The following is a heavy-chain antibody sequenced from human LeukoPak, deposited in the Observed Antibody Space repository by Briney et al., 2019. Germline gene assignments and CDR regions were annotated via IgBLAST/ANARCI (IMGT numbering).Heavy chain of an antibody. Sequence: PGGSLRLSCAASGFTFSNYAMSWVRQAPGEGLEWVSAITGSGGGTYYADSVKGRFTISRDNYKNTMYLQMNSLRAEDTAVYYCAKWGDYDVLTGYYDPDYWGQGTLVTVSS. J-gene: IGHJ4*02. CDR1: GFTFSNYA. D-gene: IGHD3-9*01. CDR2: ITGSGGGT. CDR3: AKWGDYDVLTGYYDPDY. V-gene: IGHV3-23*01.